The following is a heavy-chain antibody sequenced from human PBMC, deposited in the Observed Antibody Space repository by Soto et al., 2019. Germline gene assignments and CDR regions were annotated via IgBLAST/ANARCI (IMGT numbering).Heavy chain of an antibody. CDR3: AKESNPRFGEDIVPNYYYYGMDV. J-gene: IGHJ6*02. Sequence: PGESLKISCKGSGYSFTSYWISWVRQMPGKGLEWMGRIDPSDSYTNYSPSFQGHVTISADKSISTAYLQWSSLKASDTAMYYCAKESNPRFGEDIVPNYYYYGMDVWGQGTTVTVSS. CDR2: IDPSDSYT. CDR1: GYSFTSYW. D-gene: IGHD3-10*01. V-gene: IGHV5-10-1*01.